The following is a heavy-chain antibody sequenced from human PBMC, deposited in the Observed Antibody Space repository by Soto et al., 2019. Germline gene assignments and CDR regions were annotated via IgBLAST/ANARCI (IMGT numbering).Heavy chain of an antibody. J-gene: IGHJ4*02. CDR1: GLTFSSYW. CDR2: IRSDGSST. Sequence: EVQLVESGGGLVQPGGSLRLSCAASGLTFSSYWMHWVRQAPGKGLVWVSRIRSDGSSTSYADSVKGRFTISRDNAKNTLYLQMNSLRAEDTAVYYCAREDFAAACGFWGQGTLVTVSS. D-gene: IGHD6-13*01. V-gene: IGHV3-74*01. CDR3: AREDFAAACGF.